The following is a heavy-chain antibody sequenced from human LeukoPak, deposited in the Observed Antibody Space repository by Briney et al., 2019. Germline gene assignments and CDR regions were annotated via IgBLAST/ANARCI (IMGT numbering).Heavy chain of an antibody. D-gene: IGHD2-2*01. Sequence: SQTLSLTCTVSGGSISSGDYYWSWIRQPPGKGLEWIEYIYYSGSTYYNPSLKSRVTISVDTSKNQFSLKLSSVTAADTAVYYCARFDCSSTSCAGGWFDPWGQGTLVTVSS. V-gene: IGHV4-30-4*08. CDR1: GGSISSGDYY. CDR2: IYYSGST. CDR3: ARFDCSSTSCAGGWFDP. J-gene: IGHJ5*02.